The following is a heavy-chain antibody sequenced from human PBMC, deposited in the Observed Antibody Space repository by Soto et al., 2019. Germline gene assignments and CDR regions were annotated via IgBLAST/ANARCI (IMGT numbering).Heavy chain of an antibody. CDR3: ARAPIVPAVTRRYYYYLMDV. Sequence: QAQLEQSGAEVKKPGSSVKVSCKASGDTFSNYGVTWVRQAPGQGLEWIGGIIPIFSLLNYAQKFRDRVTFTADKSTSTAYMALSGLTSGDTAVYYCARAPIVPAVTRRYYYYLMDVWGQGTTVTVSS. D-gene: IGHD3-16*02. V-gene: IGHV1-69*17. CDR1: GDTFSNYG. CDR2: IIPIFSLL. J-gene: IGHJ6*02.